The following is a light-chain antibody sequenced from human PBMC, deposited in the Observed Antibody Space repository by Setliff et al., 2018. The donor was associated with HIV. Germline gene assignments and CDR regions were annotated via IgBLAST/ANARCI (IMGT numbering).Light chain of an antibody. Sequence: QSALTQPASVSGSPGQSITISCTGISSDVGGYNFVSWYQQHPGKVPKLMIYEDTKRPSGVSNRFSGSKSGNTASLTISGLQAEDEADYYCFSYVGSSTWVFGGGTK. J-gene: IGLJ3*02. CDR1: SSDVGGYNF. CDR3: FSYVGSSTWV. CDR2: EDT. V-gene: IGLV2-23*01.